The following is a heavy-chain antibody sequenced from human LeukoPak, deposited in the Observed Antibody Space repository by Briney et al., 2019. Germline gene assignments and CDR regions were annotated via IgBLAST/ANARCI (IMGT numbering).Heavy chain of an antibody. Sequence: PGGSLRLSCAVSGLTFSTYSMTWVRQGPGKGLEWVSSIYNSGAKIFYADSVKGRFTISRDNSKNMLYLQMNGLRVEDTAVYYCAKDVAPDSGWDLDYWGQGTPVTVSS. CDR3: AKDVAPDSGWDLDY. CDR2: IYNSGAKI. V-gene: IGHV3-23*01. J-gene: IGHJ4*02. D-gene: IGHD6-19*01. CDR1: GLTFSTYS.